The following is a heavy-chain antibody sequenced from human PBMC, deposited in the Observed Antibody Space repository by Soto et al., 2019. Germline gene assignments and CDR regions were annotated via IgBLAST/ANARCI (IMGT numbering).Heavy chain of an antibody. D-gene: IGHD2-15*01. CDR3: ARYGSGECNRGSCYSPFDY. CDR1: GGSISSYY. J-gene: IGHJ4*02. CDR2: IYYSGST. Sequence: SETLSLTCTVSGGSISSYYWSWIRQPPGKGLEWIGYIYYSGSTYYNPSLRSRVTISVDTSKNQFSLKLSSVTAADTAVYYCARYGSGECNRGSCYSPFDYWGQGTLVTVSS. V-gene: IGHV4-30-4*08.